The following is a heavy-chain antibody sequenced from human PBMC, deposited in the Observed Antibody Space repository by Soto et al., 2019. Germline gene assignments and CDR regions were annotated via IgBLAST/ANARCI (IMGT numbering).Heavy chain of an antibody. CDR3: ARAASTVTGEFDD. CDR2: IRNKANSYTT. CDR1: GFTFSDHY. D-gene: IGHD4-17*01. V-gene: IGHV3-72*01. J-gene: IGHJ4*02. Sequence: EVQLVESGGGLVQPGGSLRLSCVASGFTFSDHYMDWVRQAPGKGLEWVGRIRNKANSYTTEYAASVKGRFTISRADSKHSLYLQMNSLQPEDTAAYYWARAASTVTGEFDDWGQGTLVTVSS.